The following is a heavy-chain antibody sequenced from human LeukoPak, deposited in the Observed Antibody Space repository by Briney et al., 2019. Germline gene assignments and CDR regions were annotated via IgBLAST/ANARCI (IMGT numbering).Heavy chain of an antibody. CDR1: AGSITSSSYY. CDR2: IYYSGNT. J-gene: IGHJ5*02. Sequence: SETLSLTCTVSAGSITSSSYYWGWIPQPPGKGLEWIGYIYYSGNTYYNPSLKSLVTISIDTSKNELSLNLSSVSGADTAVYYCGRRGVSTITCVDPWGQGTLVTVSS. V-gene: IGHV4-39*01. CDR3: GRRGVSTITCVDP. D-gene: IGHD2-2*01.